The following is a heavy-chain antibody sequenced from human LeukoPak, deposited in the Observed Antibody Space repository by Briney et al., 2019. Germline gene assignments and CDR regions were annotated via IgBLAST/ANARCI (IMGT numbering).Heavy chain of an antibody. D-gene: IGHD4-23*01. CDR1: GFTFSSYA. Sequence: GGPLRLSCAASGFTFSSYAMHWVRQAPGKGLEWVAVISYDGSNKYYADSVKGRFTISRDNSKNTLYLQMNSLRAEDTAVYYCARADKKDYGGPDYWGQGTLVTVSS. CDR3: ARADKKDYGGPDY. V-gene: IGHV3-30-3*01. CDR2: ISYDGSNK. J-gene: IGHJ4*02.